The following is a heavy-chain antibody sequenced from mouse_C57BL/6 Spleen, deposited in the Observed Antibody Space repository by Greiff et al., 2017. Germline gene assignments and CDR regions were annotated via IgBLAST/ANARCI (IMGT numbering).Heavy chain of an antibody. CDR2: INPNNGGT. D-gene: IGHD1-1*01. J-gene: IGHJ2*01. CDR3: ARISIGITTVVVPFDY. CDR1: GYTFTDYY. Sequence: VQLQQSGPELVKPGASVKISCKASGYTFTDYYMNWVKQSHGKSLEWIGDINPNNGGTSYNQKFKGKATLTVDKSSSTAYMELRSLTSEDSAVYYCARISIGITTVVVPFDYWGQGTTLTVSS. V-gene: IGHV1-26*01.